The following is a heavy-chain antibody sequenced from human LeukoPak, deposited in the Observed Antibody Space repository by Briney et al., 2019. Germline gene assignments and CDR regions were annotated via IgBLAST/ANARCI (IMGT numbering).Heavy chain of an antibody. CDR1: GFTFSSYA. V-gene: IGHV3-23*01. Sequence: GGPLRLSCAASGFTFSSYAMSCVRQTPGKGLEGVSTISGSGSSTYYADSVKGRFTISRDNSKNTLYLQMNSLRAEDTAVYYCAKDLVSTVVPGYYGMDVWGQGTTVTVSS. J-gene: IGHJ6*02. D-gene: IGHD3-10*01. CDR3: AKDLVSTVVPGYYGMDV. CDR2: ISGSGSST.